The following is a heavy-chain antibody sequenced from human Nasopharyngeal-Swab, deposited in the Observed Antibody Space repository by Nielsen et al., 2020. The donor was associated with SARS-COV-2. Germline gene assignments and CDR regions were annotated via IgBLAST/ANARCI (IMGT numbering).Heavy chain of an antibody. Sequence: SETLSLTCAVYGGSFSGYYWSWIRQPPAKGLEWIGEINNSGSTNYNPSLKSRVTISVDTSKNQFSLKLSSVTAADTAVYYCARGTQIYSSGYSYYYYMDVWGKGTTVTVSS. CDR2: INNSGST. CDR1: GGSFSGYY. V-gene: IGHV4-34*01. J-gene: IGHJ6*03. CDR3: ARGTQIYSSGYSYYYYMDV. D-gene: IGHD3-22*01.